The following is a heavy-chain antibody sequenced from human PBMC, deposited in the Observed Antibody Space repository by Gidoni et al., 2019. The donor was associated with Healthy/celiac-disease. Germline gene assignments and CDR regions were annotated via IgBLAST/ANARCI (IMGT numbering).Heavy chain of an antibody. CDR3: AKDILTGYHPIVDY. J-gene: IGHJ4*02. CDR2: ISYDGSNK. D-gene: IGHD3-9*01. CDR1: GFTFSSYG. Sequence: QVQLVESGGGVVQPGRSLRLSCAASGFTFSSYGMHWVRQAPGKGLGWVAVISYDGSNKYYADSVKGRFTISRDNSKNTLYLQMNSLRAEDTAVYYCAKDILTGYHPIVDYWGQGTLVTVSS. V-gene: IGHV3-30*18.